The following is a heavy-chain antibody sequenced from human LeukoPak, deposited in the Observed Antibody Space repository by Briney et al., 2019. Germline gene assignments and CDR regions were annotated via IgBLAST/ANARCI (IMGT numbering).Heavy chain of an antibody. D-gene: IGHD3-22*01. CDR1: GFTFSSYG. V-gene: IGHV3-30*02. Sequence: PGGSLRLSCAASGFTFSSYGMHWVRQAPGKGLEWVAFIRYDGSNKYYADSVKGRFTISRDNSKNTLYLQMNSLRAEDTALYYCARATHYYESSGYDYWGQGTLVTVSS. CDR2: IRYDGSNK. J-gene: IGHJ4*02. CDR3: ARATHYYESSGYDY.